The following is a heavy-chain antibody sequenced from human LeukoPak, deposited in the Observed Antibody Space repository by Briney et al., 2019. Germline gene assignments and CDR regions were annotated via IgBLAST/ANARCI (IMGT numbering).Heavy chain of an antibody. CDR3: ARHHENSSSWDSYYYYGMDV. CDR1: GFTFSSYW. D-gene: IGHD6-13*01. J-gene: IGHJ6*02. CDR2: IKQDGSEK. Sequence: PGGSLRLSCAASGFTFSSYWMSWVRQAPGKGLEWVANIKQDGSEKYYVDSVKGRFTISRDNAKNSLYLQMNSLRAEDTAVYYCARHHENSSSWDSYYYYGMDVWGQGTTVTVSS. V-gene: IGHV3-7*04.